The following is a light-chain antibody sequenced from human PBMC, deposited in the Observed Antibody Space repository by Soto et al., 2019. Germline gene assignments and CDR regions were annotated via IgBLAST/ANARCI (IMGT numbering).Light chain of an antibody. CDR2: GAS. Sequence: DIQMTQSPLSLSASIGDRVTITCRASQSISTYLSWYQQNPGKAPRLLIYGASTLQSGVPSRFSGSRSGTDFTLTISSLHPEDFATYYCQQSFNTPFTFGPGTRLELK. J-gene: IGKJ2*01. CDR3: QQSFNTPFT. CDR1: QSISTY. V-gene: IGKV1-39*01.